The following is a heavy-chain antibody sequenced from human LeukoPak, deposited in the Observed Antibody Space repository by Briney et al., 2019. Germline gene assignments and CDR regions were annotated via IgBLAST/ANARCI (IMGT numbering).Heavy chain of an antibody. CDR3: ATEEVRPYFDY. J-gene: IGHJ4*02. Sequence: GGSLRLSCAASGFTVSSNYMSWVRQAPGKGLEWVSAISGSGGSTYYADSVKGRFTISRDNSKNTLYLQMNSLRAEDTAVYYCATEEVRPYFDYWGQGTLVTVSS. CDR2: ISGSGGST. CDR1: GFTVSSNY. V-gene: IGHV3-23*01.